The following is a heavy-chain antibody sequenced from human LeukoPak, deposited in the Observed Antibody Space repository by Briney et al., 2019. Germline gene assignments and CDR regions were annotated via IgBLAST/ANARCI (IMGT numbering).Heavy chain of an antibody. D-gene: IGHD3-22*01. CDR2: IYYSGST. J-gene: IGHJ4*02. V-gene: IGHV4-31*03. CDR1: GGSISSGGYY. Sequence: SQTLSLTCTVSGGSISSGGYYWSWIRQHPGKGLEWTGYIYYSGSTYYNPSLKSRVTISVDTSKNQFSLKLSSVTAADTAVYYCARGFPTYYYDSSFLAFDYWGQGTLVTVSS. CDR3: ARGFPTYYYDSSFLAFDY.